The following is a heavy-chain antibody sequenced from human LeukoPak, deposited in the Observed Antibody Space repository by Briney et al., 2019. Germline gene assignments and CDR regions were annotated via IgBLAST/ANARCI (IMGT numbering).Heavy chain of an antibody. Sequence: GGSLRLSCAASGFTFSSYWMSWVRQAPGKGLEWVANIKQDGSEKYYVDSVKGRFTISRDNAKNSLYLQMNSLRAEDTAVYYCARGPSSGWYLKGWFDPWGQGTLVTVSS. D-gene: IGHD6-19*01. CDR1: GFTFSSYW. V-gene: IGHV3-7*01. CDR3: ARGPSSGWYLKGWFDP. CDR2: IKQDGSEK. J-gene: IGHJ5*02.